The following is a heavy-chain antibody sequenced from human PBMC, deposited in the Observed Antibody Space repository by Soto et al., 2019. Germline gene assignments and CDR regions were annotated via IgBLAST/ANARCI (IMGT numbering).Heavy chain of an antibody. D-gene: IGHD3-22*01. J-gene: IGHJ4*02. CDR3: ARVLPYYDGSGFPPFDY. CDR1: GFTFSSYS. V-gene: IGHV3-21*01. Sequence: GGSLRLSCAASGFTFSSYSMNWVRQAPGKGLEWVSSISSSSSYIYYADSVKGRFTISRDNAKNSLYLQMNSLRAEDTAVYYCARVLPYYDGSGFPPFDYWGQGTLVTVSS. CDR2: ISSSSSYI.